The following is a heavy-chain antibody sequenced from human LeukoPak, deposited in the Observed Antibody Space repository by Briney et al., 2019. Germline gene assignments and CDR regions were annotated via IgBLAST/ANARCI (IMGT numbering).Heavy chain of an antibody. D-gene: IGHD2-2*01. J-gene: IGHJ6*02. V-gene: IGHV3-23*01. CDR2: ISGGGGSK. CDR1: GFTFSSCA. CDR3: AKGAGLPAALYYYAMDV. Sequence: PGGSLRLSCAASGFTFSSCAMSWVRQALGKGLEWVSAISGGGGSKYYADSVKGRFTISRDNSKNTLYLQMDSLRAEDTAVYYCAKGAGLPAALYYYAMDVWGQGTTVTVSS.